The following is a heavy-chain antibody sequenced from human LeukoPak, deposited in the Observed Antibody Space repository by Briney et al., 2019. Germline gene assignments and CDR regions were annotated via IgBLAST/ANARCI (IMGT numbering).Heavy chain of an antibody. CDR2: SGADGDT. V-gene: IGHV3-23*01. CDR1: GFTFTSAP. J-gene: IGHJ4*02. CDR3: ATKTPGNYPYDY. Sequence: GGSLRLSCVLSGFTFTSAPMNWVRQAPGKGLEWVSTSGADGDTYYADSVKGRFTFSRDNSKNTVHLQMTSLRVEDTAVYYCATKTPGNYPYDYWGQGTLVIVSP. D-gene: IGHD3-22*01.